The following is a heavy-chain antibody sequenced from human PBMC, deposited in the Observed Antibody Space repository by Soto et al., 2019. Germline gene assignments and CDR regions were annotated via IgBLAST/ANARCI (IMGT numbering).Heavy chain of an antibody. Sequence: SQTLSLTCAISVDSVSSNSAAWNWIRQSPSRGLEWLGRTYYRSKWYNDYAVSVKSRITINPDTSKNQFSLQLNSVTPEDTAVYYCASSWGHHFWSGYPNLDVWGQGTTVTVS. CDR1: VDSVSSNSAA. V-gene: IGHV6-1*01. J-gene: IGHJ6*02. CDR2: TYYRSKWYN. CDR3: ASSWGHHFWSGYPNLDV. D-gene: IGHD3-3*02.